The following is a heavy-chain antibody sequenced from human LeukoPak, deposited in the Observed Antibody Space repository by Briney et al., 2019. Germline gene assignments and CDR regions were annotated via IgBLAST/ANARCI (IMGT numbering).Heavy chain of an antibody. CDR1: QFSISSYS. J-gene: IGHJ4*02. D-gene: IGHD3-10*01. Sequence: GGSLRLSCAASQFSISSYSMTWVRQAPGKGLEWISYISSGSITTYYADSVKGRFTISRDNAKNTLYLQMNSLRAEDTAVYYCARLAFTMVQVFDYWGQGTLVTVSS. V-gene: IGHV3-48*01. CDR2: ISSGSITT. CDR3: ARLAFTMVQVFDY.